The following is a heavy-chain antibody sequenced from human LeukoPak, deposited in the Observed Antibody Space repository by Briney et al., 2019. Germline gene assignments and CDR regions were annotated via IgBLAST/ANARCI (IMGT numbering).Heavy chain of an antibody. CDR1: GLMFSNYS. D-gene: IGHD7-27*01. CDR2: INQDGSVK. CDR3: ASGDHSDI. Sequence: PGGSLRLSCAASGLMFSNYSMTWVRQAPGKGLEWVANINQDGSVKQYLDSVKGRFTISRDNANNSMYLQMNSLRGDDTAVYYCASGDHSDIWGRGTMVTVSS. J-gene: IGHJ3*02. V-gene: IGHV3-7*01.